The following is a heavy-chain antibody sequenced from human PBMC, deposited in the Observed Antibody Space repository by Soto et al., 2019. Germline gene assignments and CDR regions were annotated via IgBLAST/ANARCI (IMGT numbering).Heavy chain of an antibody. CDR2: INPNAGGT. CDR3: AQERKYFVSLMRFEF. J-gene: IGHJ4*02. D-gene: IGHD3-9*01. Sequence: ASLKVSCTASGYTFNDYSIHCVRQAPGQGLEWMGRINPNAGGTKYAQNFEGRVTITRDTSIATVYMELSSLASDDTAEYYCAQERKYFVSLMRFEFWGVGTRVTVSS. CDR1: GYTFNDYS. V-gene: IGHV1-2*06.